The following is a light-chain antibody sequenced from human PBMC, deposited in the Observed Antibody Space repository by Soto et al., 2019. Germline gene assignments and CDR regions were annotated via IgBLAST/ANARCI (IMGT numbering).Light chain of an antibody. Sequence: EIVLTQSPGTLSLSPGERATLSCRASQSVRNNYVAWYQQKPGQAPRLLLYAASSRATGIPDRISGSGSGTDFTLTISRLEPEDFAVYYCQQYGSAPEMFGQGTKVEL. V-gene: IGKV3-20*01. CDR1: QSVRNNY. J-gene: IGKJ1*01. CDR3: QQYGSAPEM. CDR2: AAS.